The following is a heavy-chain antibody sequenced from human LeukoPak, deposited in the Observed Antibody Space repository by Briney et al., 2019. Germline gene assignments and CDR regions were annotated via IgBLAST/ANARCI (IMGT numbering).Heavy chain of an antibody. CDR2: INPSGGST. Sequence: GASVKVSCKASGYTFTSYYMHWVRQAPGQGLEWMGIINPSGGSTSYAQKFQGRVTMTRDTSISTAYMELSRLRSDDTAVYYCARVRPGTTTGAFDIWGQGTMATVSS. V-gene: IGHV1-46*01. D-gene: IGHD1-1*01. J-gene: IGHJ3*02. CDR3: ARVRPGTTTGAFDI. CDR1: GYTFTSYY.